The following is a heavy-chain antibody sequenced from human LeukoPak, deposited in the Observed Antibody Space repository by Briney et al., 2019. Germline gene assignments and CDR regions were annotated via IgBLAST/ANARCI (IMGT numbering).Heavy chain of an antibody. V-gene: IGHV3-64*02. Sequence: GGSLRLSCVASGFTFGSFVMHWVRQAPGGGLEYVSAITTHGGDTYYADSVKGRFSISRDNSNNTLYLQMGSLRAEDTAVYYCARGIAAATVYFDYWGQGTLVTVSS. CDR3: ARGIAAATVYFDY. CDR2: ITTHGGDT. D-gene: IGHD6-13*01. J-gene: IGHJ4*02. CDR1: GFTFGSFV.